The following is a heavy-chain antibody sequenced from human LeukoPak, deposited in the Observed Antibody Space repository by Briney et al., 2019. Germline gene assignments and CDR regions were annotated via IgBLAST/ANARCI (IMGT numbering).Heavy chain of an antibody. Sequence: SETLSLTCNVSGDSISSRSYYWGWLRQPPGKGLEWIGSIYFSGSAHYNPSLKSRVTIFVDRSKNQFSLEVRSVTAADTAVYFCASLGDLLTGYYFESWGQGTLVIVSS. J-gene: IGHJ4*02. V-gene: IGHV4-39*01. CDR3: ASLGDLLTGYYFES. CDR2: IYFSGSA. D-gene: IGHD3-9*01. CDR1: GDSISSRSYY.